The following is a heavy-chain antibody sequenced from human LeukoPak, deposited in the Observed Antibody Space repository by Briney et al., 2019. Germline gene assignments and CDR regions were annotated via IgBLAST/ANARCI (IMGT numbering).Heavy chain of an antibody. V-gene: IGHV1-69*05. CDR2: IIPIFGTA. D-gene: IGHD1-26*01. CDR3: ARGAIVGATHFDY. Sequence: SVKVSCKASGGTFSSYAISWVRQAPGQGLEWMGRIIPIFGTANYAQKFRGRVTITTDESTSTAYMELSSLRSEDTAVYYCARGAIVGATHFDYWGQGTLVTVSS. CDR1: GGTFSSYA. J-gene: IGHJ4*02.